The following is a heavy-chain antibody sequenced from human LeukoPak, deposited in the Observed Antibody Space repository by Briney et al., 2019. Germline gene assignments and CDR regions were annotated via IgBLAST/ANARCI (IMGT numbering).Heavy chain of an antibody. J-gene: IGHJ4*02. Sequence: GGSLRLSCAASGFTFSSYAMSWVRQAPGKGLEWVSAISGSGGSTYYADSVKGRFTTSRDNSKNTLYLQMNSLRAEDTAVYYCAKDSPTYYYDSSGYLFDYWGQGTLVTVSS. V-gene: IGHV3-23*01. CDR1: GFTFSSYA. D-gene: IGHD3-22*01. CDR2: ISGSGGST. CDR3: AKDSPTYYYDSSGYLFDY.